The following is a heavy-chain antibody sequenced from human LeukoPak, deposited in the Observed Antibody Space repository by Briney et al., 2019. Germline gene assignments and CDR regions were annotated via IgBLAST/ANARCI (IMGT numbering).Heavy chain of an antibody. Sequence: PGGSLRLSCAASGFTFSSYAMSWVRQPPGKGLEWIGSIYYSGSTYYNPSLKSRVTISVDTSKNQFSLKLSSVTAADTAVYYCARQADDDMDYGDLSDYRGQGTLVTVSS. D-gene: IGHD4-17*01. CDR3: ARQADDDMDYGDLSDY. CDR1: GFTFSSYA. CDR2: IYYSGST. V-gene: IGHV4-38-2*01. J-gene: IGHJ4*02.